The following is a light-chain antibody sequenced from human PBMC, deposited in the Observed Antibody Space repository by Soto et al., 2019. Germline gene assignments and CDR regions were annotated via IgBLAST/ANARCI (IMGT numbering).Light chain of an antibody. CDR2: DVN. CDR1: SRDIGAYNF. V-gene: IGLV2-14*03. Sequence: QSVLTQPDSVSGSPGQSITISCTGTSRDIGAYNFVSWYQQHPGKAPKLMLYDVNIRPSGVSNRFSGSKSGNTASLTISGLQAEDEDDYYCTSWTTSTTMIFGGGTKLTVL. J-gene: IGLJ2*01. CDR3: TSWTTSTTMI.